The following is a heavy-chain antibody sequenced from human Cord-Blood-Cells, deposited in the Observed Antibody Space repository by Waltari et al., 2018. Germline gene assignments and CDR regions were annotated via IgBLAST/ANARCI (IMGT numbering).Heavy chain of an antibody. Sequence: QLQLQESGPGLVKPSETLSLTCTVSGGSISSSSYYWGWIRQPPGKGLEWIGSIYYSGSTYYNPSLKSRVTIYVDTSKNQFSLKLSSVTAADTAVYYCARQGSSWYYYYYGMDVWGQGTTVTVSS. V-gene: IGHV4-39*01. D-gene: IGHD6-13*01. CDR1: GGSISSSSYY. J-gene: IGHJ6*02. CDR3: ARQGSSWYYYYYGMDV. CDR2: IYYSGST.